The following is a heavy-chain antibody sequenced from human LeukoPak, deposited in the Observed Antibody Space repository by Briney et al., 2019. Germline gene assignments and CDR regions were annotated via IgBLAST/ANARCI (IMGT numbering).Heavy chain of an antibody. J-gene: IGHJ4*02. V-gene: IGHV3-21*01. CDR2: ISSSSSYI. CDR1: GFTFSSYS. Sequence: PGGSLRLSCAASGFTFSSYSMNWVRQAPGKGLEWVSSISSSSSYIYYADSVKGRFTISRDNAKNSLYLQINSLRAEDTAVYYCARGGMRAAAGTFDYWGQGTLVTVSS. D-gene: IGHD6-13*01. CDR3: ARGGMRAAAGTFDY.